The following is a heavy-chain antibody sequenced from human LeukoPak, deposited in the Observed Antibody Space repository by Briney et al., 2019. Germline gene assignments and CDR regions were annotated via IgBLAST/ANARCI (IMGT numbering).Heavy chain of an antibody. CDR1: GFTFDDYA. Sequence: GGSLRLSCAASGFTFDDYAMHWVRQAPGNGLEWVSGITWNSDNIEYADSVKGRFTISRDNAKNSLYLQMNSLRAEDMALYYCAKGGGGRLIYYYYMDVGGKGTTVTVSS. CDR2: ITWNSDNI. J-gene: IGHJ6*03. V-gene: IGHV3-9*03. CDR3: AKGGGGRLIYYYYMDV. D-gene: IGHD3-16*01.